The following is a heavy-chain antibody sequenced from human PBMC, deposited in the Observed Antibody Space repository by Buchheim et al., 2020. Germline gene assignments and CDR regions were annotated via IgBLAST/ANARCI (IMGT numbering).Heavy chain of an antibody. CDR1: GFSFNNYA. CDR2: FSGGGGTT. Sequence: EVQLLESGGGLVQPGGSLRLSCAAFGFSFNNYAMTWVRQPLGKGLERVSSFSGGGGTTYYADSVKGRFTISRDNSKNTLYLQMNSLRAEDTAVYYCAKNQGLTSSSWLDDAFDIWGQGT. V-gene: IGHV3-23*01. J-gene: IGHJ3*02. D-gene: IGHD6-13*01. CDR3: AKNQGLTSSSWLDDAFDI.